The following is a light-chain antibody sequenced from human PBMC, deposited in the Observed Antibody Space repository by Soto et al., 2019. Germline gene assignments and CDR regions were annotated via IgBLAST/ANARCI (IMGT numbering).Light chain of an antibody. CDR1: SSDVGGYNY. CDR3: SSYAGSTPYV. J-gene: IGLJ1*01. CDR2: EVT. Sequence: QSALTQPPSASGSPGQSVTFSCTGTSSDVGGYNYVSWYQQHPGKAPKLMIYEVTKRPSGVPDRFSGSKSGNTASLTVSGLQAEDEADYYCSSYAGSTPYVFGTGTKVTVL. V-gene: IGLV2-8*01.